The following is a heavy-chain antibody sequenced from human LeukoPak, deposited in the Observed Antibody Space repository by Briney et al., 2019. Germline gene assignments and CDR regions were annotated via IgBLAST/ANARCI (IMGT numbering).Heavy chain of an antibody. V-gene: IGHV3-53*01. J-gene: IGHJ4*02. CDR3: ARASDYGDYSLDY. CDR1: GFTVSSNY. D-gene: IGHD4-17*01. Sequence: GGSLRLSCAASGFTVSSNYMNWVRQAPGKGLEWVSAIYSGGTRYYADSVKGRFTISRDNSKNTLDLQMNSLRAEDTAVYYCARASDYGDYSLDYWGQGTLVTVSS. CDR2: IYSGGTR.